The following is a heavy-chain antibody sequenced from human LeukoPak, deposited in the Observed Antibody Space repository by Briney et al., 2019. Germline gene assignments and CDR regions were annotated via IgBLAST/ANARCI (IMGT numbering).Heavy chain of an antibody. CDR3: ARGFARVGAPFGY. J-gene: IGHJ4*02. D-gene: IGHD1-26*01. CDR2: INPNSGGT. V-gene: IGHV1-2*02. Sequence: ASVKVSCKASGYTSTGYYMHWVRQAPGQGLEWMGWINPNSGGTNYAQKFQGRVTMTRDTSISTAYMELSRLRSDDTAVYYCARGFARVGAPFGYWGQGTLVTVCS. CDR1: GYTSTGYY.